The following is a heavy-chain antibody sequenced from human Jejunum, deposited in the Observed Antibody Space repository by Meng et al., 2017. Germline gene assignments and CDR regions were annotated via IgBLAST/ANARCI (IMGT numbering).Heavy chain of an antibody. Sequence: VQLVQSGSELKKPGAAVTVSCKAFGYSFPNKAINWVRQAPGQGLEWLGWINTNTGNPTYAQGFTGRFVFSLNTSVSTAYLQISNLKAEDTAVYYCARANVPPPYDSWGQGTLVTVSS. D-gene: IGHD6-6*01. J-gene: IGHJ4*02. CDR3: ARANVPPPYDS. V-gene: IGHV7-4-1*02. CDR1: GYSFPNKA. CDR2: INTNTGNP.